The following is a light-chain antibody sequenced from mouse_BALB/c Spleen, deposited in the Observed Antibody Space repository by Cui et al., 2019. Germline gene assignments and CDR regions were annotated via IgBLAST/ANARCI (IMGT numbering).Light chain of an antibody. Sequence: QIVLTQSPAIMSASPGEKVTMTCSARSSVSYMYWYQQKPGSSPRLLIYDTSSLASGVPVRFSGSGSGTSYSLTISRMEAEDAATYYCQQWSSYPRTFGGGTKLEIK. CDR2: DTS. J-gene: IGKJ1*01. CDR1: SSVSY. CDR3: QQWSSYPRT. V-gene: IGKV4-55*01.